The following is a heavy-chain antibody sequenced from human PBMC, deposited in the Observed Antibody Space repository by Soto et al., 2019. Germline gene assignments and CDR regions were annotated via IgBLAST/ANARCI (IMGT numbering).Heavy chain of an antibody. Sequence: PSETLSLTCAVYGGSFSGYYWSWIRQPPGKGLEWIGEINHSGSTNYNPSLKSRVTISVDTSKNQFSLKLSSVTAADTAVYYCAREYLFRGVIHAFYIWGQGTMVTVSS. J-gene: IGHJ3*02. CDR1: GGSFSGYY. D-gene: IGHD3-10*01. CDR3: AREYLFRGVIHAFYI. V-gene: IGHV4-34*01. CDR2: INHSGST.